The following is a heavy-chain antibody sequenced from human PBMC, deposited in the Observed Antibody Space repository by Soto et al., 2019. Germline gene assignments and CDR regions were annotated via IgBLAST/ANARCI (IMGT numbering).Heavy chain of an antibody. J-gene: IGHJ4*02. D-gene: IGHD3-16*01. CDR1: GYTFTGYY. Sequence: ASVKVSCKASGYTFTGYYMHWVRQAPGQGLEWMGWFNPNSGGSKYAQKFQGRVTMTRNTSISTAYMELSSLRSEDTAVYYCARGVGASDYWGQGTLVTVSS. CDR3: ARGVGASDY. V-gene: IGHV1-2*02. CDR2: FNPNSGGS.